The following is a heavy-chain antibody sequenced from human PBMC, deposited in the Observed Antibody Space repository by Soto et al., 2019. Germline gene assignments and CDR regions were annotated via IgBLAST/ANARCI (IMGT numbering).Heavy chain of an antibody. CDR2: IYYSWST. CDR3: ARGYCSGGSCAYYYYYGMDV. CDR1: GGSITSGDYY. V-gene: IGHV4-30-4*01. J-gene: IGHJ6*02. Sequence: QVQLQESGPGLVKPSQTLSLTCTVSGGSITSGDYYWSWIRQPPGKGLEWIGYIYYSWSTYYNPSLQLRVNTSVDTSQNQLSLKLSSVTAAATSVYYCARGYCSGGSCAYYYYYGMDVWCQGTPVTVSS. D-gene: IGHD2-15*01.